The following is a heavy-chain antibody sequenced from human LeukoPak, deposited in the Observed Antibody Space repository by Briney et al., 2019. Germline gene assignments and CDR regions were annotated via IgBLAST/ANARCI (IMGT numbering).Heavy chain of an antibody. CDR1: GGSISSSSYY. CDR2: IYYSGST. J-gene: IGHJ4*02. V-gene: IGHV4-39*01. CDR3: PPGGGGSYFDY. Sequence: SETLSLTCTVSGGSISSSSYYWGWIRQPPGKGLEWIGSIYYSGSTYYKPSLKSRVTISVDTSKNQSSLKLRAVAAEGRAVYYRPPGGGGSYFDYWGQGTLVTVSS. D-gene: IGHD3-16*01.